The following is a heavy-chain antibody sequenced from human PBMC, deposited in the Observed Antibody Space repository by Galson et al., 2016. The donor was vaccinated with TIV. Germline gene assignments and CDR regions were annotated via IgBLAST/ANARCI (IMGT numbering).Heavy chain of an antibody. D-gene: IGHD4-17*01. CDR3: ASGSNYGDFGGPEFDY. Sequence: SLRLSCAASGFSFSTYGMHWVRQAPDKGLEWLAAIWYDGSHTYYGDSVKGRFTISRDNSKNTLYLQMNSLRAEDTAVYYCASGSNYGDFGGPEFDYWGRGTLVTVSS. J-gene: IGHJ4*02. CDR1: GFSFSTYG. V-gene: IGHV3-33*01. CDR2: IWYDGSHT.